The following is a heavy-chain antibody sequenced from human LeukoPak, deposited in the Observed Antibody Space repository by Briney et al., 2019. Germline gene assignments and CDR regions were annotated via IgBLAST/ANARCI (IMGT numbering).Heavy chain of an antibody. D-gene: IGHD3-3*01. CDR3: ARGTYYDFWSGYYEGVSYGMDV. Sequence: GGSLRLSWAASGFTFSSYTMSWVRQAPGKGLEWVSTITTSDGNTYYADSVKGRFTISRDNAKNSLYLQMNSLRAEDTAVYYCARGTYYDFWSGYYEGVSYGMDVWGQGTTVTVSS. J-gene: IGHJ6*02. CDR2: ITTSDGNT. CDR1: GFTFSSYT. V-gene: IGHV3-21*01.